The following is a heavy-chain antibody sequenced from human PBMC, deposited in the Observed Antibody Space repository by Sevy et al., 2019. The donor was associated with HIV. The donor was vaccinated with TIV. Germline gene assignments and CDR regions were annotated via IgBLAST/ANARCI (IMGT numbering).Heavy chain of an antibody. Sequence: GESLKISCKGSGYSFTSYWIGWVRQMPGKGLEWMGIIYPGDSDTRYSPSFQGQVTISADKSLSTAYLQWSSLKASDTAMYYCARQGCSGGSCYWNYYYMDVWGKGTTVTVSS. CDR1: GYSFTSYW. D-gene: IGHD2-15*01. CDR3: ARQGCSGGSCYWNYYYMDV. V-gene: IGHV5-51*01. J-gene: IGHJ6*03. CDR2: IYPGDSDT.